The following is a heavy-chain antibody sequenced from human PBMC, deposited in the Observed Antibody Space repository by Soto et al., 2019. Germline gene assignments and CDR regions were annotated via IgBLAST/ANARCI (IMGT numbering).Heavy chain of an antibody. CDR3: ARPYFSSSSMFDY. D-gene: IGHD6-6*01. CDR2: IYHTGTT. Sequence: ASETLSLTCTVSGDSISSSTYYWGWIRQPPGKRLEWIGCIYHTGTTYYNPSLKSRVTISVDTSKNQFSLKLSSVTAADTAVYYCARPYFSSSSMFDYWGQGTLVTVSS. V-gene: IGHV4-39*01. J-gene: IGHJ4*02. CDR1: GDSISSSTYY.